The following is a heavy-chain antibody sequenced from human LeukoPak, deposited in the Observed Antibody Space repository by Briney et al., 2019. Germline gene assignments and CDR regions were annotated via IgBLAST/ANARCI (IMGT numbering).Heavy chain of an antibody. CDR2: IKQDGSEK. Sequence: PGGSLRLSCAASGFTFSSYWMSWVRQAPGKGLEWVANIKQDGSEKYYVDSVKGRFTISRDNAKNSLYLQMNSLRAEDTAVYHCARAHGFGIAAAGTFDYWGQGTLVTVSS. CDR1: GFTFSSYW. J-gene: IGHJ4*02. D-gene: IGHD6-13*01. CDR3: ARAHGFGIAAAGTFDY. V-gene: IGHV3-7*01.